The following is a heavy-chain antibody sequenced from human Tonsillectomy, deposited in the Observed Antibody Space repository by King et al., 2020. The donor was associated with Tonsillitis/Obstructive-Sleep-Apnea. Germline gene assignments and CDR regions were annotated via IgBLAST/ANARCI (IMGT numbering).Heavy chain of an antibody. Sequence: VQLVESGGGLVQPGGSLRLSCAASGFTFSSYWMHWVRQAPGKGLVWVSRINNDGSSTIYVDSVKGRFTISRDNAKNTLYLQMNSLRAEDTAVCYCSRXRXXXSSXVNWGXXTLXTVS. J-gene: IGHJ1*01. CDR1: GFTFSSYW. D-gene: IGHD6-6*01. CDR2: INNDGSST. V-gene: IGHV3-74*01. CDR3: SRXRXXXSSXVN.